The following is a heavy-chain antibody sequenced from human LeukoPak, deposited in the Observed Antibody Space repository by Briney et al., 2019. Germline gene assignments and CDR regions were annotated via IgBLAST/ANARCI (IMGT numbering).Heavy chain of an antibody. D-gene: IGHD1-1*01. J-gene: IGHJ4*02. V-gene: IGHV3-23*01. CDR3: AKGQELDDGVFDS. CDR2: IRSNGDTA. Sequence: GGSLRLSCTASEFTFTSYWMSSVRQAPGKGLEWVSTIRSNGDTAYNADSVGGRFAISRDNSKNALFLQMNSLRVEDTAIYYCAKGQELDDGVFDSWGQGTLVTVSS. CDR1: EFTFTSYW.